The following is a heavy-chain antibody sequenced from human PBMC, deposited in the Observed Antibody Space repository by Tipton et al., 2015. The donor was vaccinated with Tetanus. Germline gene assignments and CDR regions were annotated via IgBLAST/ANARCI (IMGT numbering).Heavy chain of an antibody. J-gene: IGHJ4*02. CDR3: AKHGDRDTIGHHFDY. V-gene: IGHV4-34*01. CDR2: VHRSGST. CDR1: GGSFSGHY. Sequence: TLSLTCAVYGGSFSGHYWSWMRQPPGKGLEWIGEVHRSGSTKYNPSLKSRVTILADTSKHQFSLRLSSVTAADTALYYCAKHGDRDTIGHHFDYWTQGTLVTVSS. D-gene: IGHD4-17*01.